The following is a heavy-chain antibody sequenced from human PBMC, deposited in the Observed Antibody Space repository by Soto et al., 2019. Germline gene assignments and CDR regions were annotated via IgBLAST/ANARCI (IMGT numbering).Heavy chain of an antibody. D-gene: IGHD7-27*01. CDR3: ARKAWVTFDY. J-gene: IGHJ4*01. Sequence: SETLSLTCAVSGDSISSSVWSTWVRQPPGKGLEWIGEVFHTGNTNYNPSLKSRVTMSVDKSTNEFSLKVTSVTAADTAIYYCARKAWVTFDYSGHGPLRPVS. CDR1: GDSISSSVW. CDR2: VFHTGNT. V-gene: IGHV4-4*02.